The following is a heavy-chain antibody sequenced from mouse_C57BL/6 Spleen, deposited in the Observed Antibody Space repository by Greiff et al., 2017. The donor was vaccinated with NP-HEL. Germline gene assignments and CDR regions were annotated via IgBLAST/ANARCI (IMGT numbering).Heavy chain of an antibody. Sequence: VQLQQPGPELVKPGASVKISCKASGYAFSSSWMNWVKQRPGKGLEWIGRIYPGDGDTNYNGKFKGKATLTADKSSSTAYMQLSSLTSEDSAVYFCARAYDYDDAMDYWGQGTSVTVSS. CDR2: IYPGDGDT. CDR3: ARAYDYDDAMDY. V-gene: IGHV1-82*01. J-gene: IGHJ4*01. D-gene: IGHD2-4*01. CDR1: GYAFSSSW.